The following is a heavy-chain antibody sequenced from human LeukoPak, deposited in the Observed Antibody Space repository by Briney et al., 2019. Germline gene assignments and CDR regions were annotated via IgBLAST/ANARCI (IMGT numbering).Heavy chain of an antibody. CDR3: ARDRCSSTSCYYYYYYYMDV. D-gene: IGHD2-2*01. V-gene: IGHV4-61*02. CDR2: IYTSGST. J-gene: IGHJ6*03. Sequence: SETLSLTCTVSGGSISSGSYYWSWIRQPAGKGLEWIGRIYTSGSTNYNPSLKSRVTISVDTSRNQFSLKLSSVTAADTAVYYCARDRCSSTSCYYYYYYYMDVWGKGTTVTVFS. CDR1: GGSISSGSYY.